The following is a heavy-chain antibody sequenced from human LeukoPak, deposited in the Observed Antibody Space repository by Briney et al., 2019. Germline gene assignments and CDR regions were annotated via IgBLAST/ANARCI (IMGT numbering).Heavy chain of an antibody. CDR3: ARIVGATYYFDY. V-gene: IGHV1-46*01. CDR2: INPSGGST. D-gene: IGHD1-26*01. CDR1: GYTFTSYY. J-gene: IGHJ4*02. Sequence: ASVRVSCKASGYTFTSYYMHWVRQAPGQGLEWMGIINPSGGSTSYAQKFQGRVTMTRDTSTSTVYMELSSLRSEDTAVYYCARIVGATYYFDYWGQGTLVTVSS.